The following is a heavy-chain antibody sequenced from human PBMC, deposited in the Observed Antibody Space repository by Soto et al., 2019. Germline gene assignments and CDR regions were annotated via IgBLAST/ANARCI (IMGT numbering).Heavy chain of an antibody. Sequence: GGSLRLSCAASGFTFSSYGMHWVRQAPGKGLEWVVVIWYDGSNKYYADSVKGRFTISRDNSKNTRYLQMNSLRAEDTAVYFCARDSGEPVNWNYVSWGQGTLVTVSS. CDR2: IWYDGSNK. V-gene: IGHV3-33*08. J-gene: IGHJ5*02. CDR3: ARDSGEPVNWNYVS. CDR1: GFTFSSYG. D-gene: IGHD1-7*01.